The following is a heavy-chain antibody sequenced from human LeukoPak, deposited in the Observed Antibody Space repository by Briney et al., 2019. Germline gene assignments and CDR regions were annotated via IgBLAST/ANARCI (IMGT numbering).Heavy chain of an antibody. CDR2: IKQDGSEK. D-gene: IGHD4-17*01. Sequence: QPGGSLRLSCVASGFTFSSYWMSWVRQAPGKGLEWVANIKQDGSEKYYVDSVKGRFTISRDNAKNSLYLQMSSLRAEDTAVYYCASAHFGAHEGFANLNFWGQGTLVTVSS. V-gene: IGHV3-7*01. CDR1: GFTFSSYW. J-gene: IGHJ4*02. CDR3: ASAHFGAHEGFANLNF.